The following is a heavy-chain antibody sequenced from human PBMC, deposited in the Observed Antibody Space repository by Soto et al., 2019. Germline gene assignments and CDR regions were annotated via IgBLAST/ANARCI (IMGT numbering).Heavy chain of an antibody. CDR2: IYSDDDR. J-gene: IGHJ1*01. V-gene: IGHV2-26*01. D-gene: IGHD3-10*01. CDR1: GFSLSDSRLR. CDR3: VRIDVTRDWLYCYFEH. Sequence: QVTLKESGPVLLRPTETLTLTCTVSGFSLSDSRLRVVWIRQPPGKALEWVAHIYSDDDRSYSPSLRSRLTISKDTSISQVVLTMTSVDTADTATYYCVRIDVTRDWLYCYFEHWGRGTPVTVSP.